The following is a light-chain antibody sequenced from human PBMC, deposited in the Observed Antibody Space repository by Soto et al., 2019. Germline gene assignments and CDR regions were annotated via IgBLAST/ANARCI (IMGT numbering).Light chain of an antibody. V-gene: IGKV3-20*01. CDR1: QSVSSSY. CDR3: QQYGSSPPFT. Sequence: EIVLTHSPGTLSLSPCERATLSFSASQSVSSSYLAWYQQKPGQAPRVIIYGASTRATGIPDRFSGSGSGTDFTLTISRLEPEDFAVYFCQQYGSSPPFTFGPGTKVDIK. J-gene: IGKJ3*01. CDR2: GAS.